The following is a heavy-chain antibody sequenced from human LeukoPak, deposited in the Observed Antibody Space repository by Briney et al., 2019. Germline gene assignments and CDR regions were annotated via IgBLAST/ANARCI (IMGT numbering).Heavy chain of an antibody. D-gene: IGHD6-13*01. CDR2: MIHSGST. CDR3: ARSMVLIAAAGKGFDY. Sequence: KPSETLSLTCAVYGGSFSGYSWSWIRQPPGKGLEWVGEMIHSGSTNYNPSLKSRVTISVDTSKNQFSLKVSSVTAADTAVYYCARSMVLIAAAGKGFDYWGQGTLVTVSS. CDR1: GGSFSGYS. V-gene: IGHV4-34*12. J-gene: IGHJ4*02.